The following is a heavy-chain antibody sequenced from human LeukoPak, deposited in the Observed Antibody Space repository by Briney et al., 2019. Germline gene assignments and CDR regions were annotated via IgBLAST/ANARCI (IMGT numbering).Heavy chain of an antibody. V-gene: IGHV4-59*01. Sequence: SETLSLTCTVTGDSMGTYYWSFIRQPPGKGLEWIGYIYYSGSTNYNPSLKSRVTISVDTSMNQFSLKLGSVTAADTAVYYCARRNWYFDLWGRGTLVTVSS. J-gene: IGHJ2*01. CDR2: IYYSGST. CDR3: ARRNWYFDL. CDR1: GDSMGTYY.